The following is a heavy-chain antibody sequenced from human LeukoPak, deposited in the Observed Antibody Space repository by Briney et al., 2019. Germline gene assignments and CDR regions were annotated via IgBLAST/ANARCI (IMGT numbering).Heavy chain of an antibody. Sequence: GGSLRLSCAASGFTVSSNYMSWVRQAPGKGLGWVSAIGGTGDTAYYADSVKGRFIISRDNSKNTLYLQMNSLRGEDTAVYYCAVGGYSSSSVPFDYWGQGTPVTVSS. CDR3: AVGGYSSSSVPFDY. D-gene: IGHD6-6*01. CDR2: IGGTGDTA. V-gene: IGHV3-66*02. CDR1: GFTVSSNY. J-gene: IGHJ4*02.